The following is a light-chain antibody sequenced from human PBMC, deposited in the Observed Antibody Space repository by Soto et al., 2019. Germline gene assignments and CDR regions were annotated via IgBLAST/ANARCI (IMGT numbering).Light chain of an antibody. V-gene: IGKV3-11*01. CDR3: QQRSDWPST. CDR1: ESVSRY. J-gene: IGKJ4*01. Sequence: EIVLTQSPATLSLSPGNRATLSCRASESVSRYLAWYQHKPGQAPRLLIYDASSRAAGIPARFSGSGSGTDFTLTITSLEPEDFAVYYCQQRSDWPSTFCGGTKVEIK. CDR2: DAS.